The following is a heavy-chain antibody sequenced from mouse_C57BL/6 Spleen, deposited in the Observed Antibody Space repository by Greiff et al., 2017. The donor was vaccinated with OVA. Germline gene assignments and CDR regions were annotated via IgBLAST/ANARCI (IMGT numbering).Heavy chain of an antibody. CDR2: INYDGSST. CDR3: ARVYDYDWYFDV. V-gene: IGHV5-16*01. Sequence: EVMLVESEGGLVQPGRSMKLSCTASGFTFSDYYMAWVRQVPEKGLEWVANINYDGSSTYYLDSLKSRFIISRDNAKNILYLQMSSLKSEDTATYYCARVYDYDWYFDVWGTGTTVTVSS. J-gene: IGHJ1*03. CDR1: GFTFSDYY. D-gene: IGHD2-4*01.